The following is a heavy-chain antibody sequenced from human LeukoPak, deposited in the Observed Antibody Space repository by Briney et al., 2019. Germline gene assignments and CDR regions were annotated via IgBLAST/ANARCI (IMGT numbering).Heavy chain of an antibody. J-gene: IGHJ3*02. Sequence: ASVKVSCKASGYTFTAYYIHWVRQAPGQGLEWMGWINPNNGGSNHAQKFQGRVTLNTDTSITTASMELDRLSSVDTAVYYCACRYCASSNCDNIAFDIWGQGTMVTVSS. D-gene: IGHD2-2*01. CDR3: ACRYCASSNCDNIAFDI. CDR2: INPNNGGS. CDR1: GYTFTAYY. V-gene: IGHV1-2*02.